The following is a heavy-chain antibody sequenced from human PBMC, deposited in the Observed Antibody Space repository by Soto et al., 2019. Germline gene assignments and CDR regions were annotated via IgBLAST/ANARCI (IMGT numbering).Heavy chain of an antibody. CDR3: ARDKGGADFWSGYSPPHYYYMDV. J-gene: IGHJ6*03. CDR2: IKQDGSEK. V-gene: IGHV3-7*01. CDR1: GFTFSSYW. Sequence: GGSLRLSCAASGFTFSSYWMSWVRQAPGKGLEWVANIKQDGSEKYYVDSVKGRFTISRDNAKNSLYLQMNSLRAEDTAVYYCARDKGGADFWSGYSPPHYYYMDVWGKGTTVTVSS. D-gene: IGHD3-3*01.